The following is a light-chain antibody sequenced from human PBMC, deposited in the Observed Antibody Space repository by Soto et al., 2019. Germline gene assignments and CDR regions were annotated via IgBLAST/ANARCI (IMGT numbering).Light chain of an antibody. CDR2: GAS. CDR1: QRVSSNF. CDR3: QQYGRSPIT. J-gene: IGKJ5*01. Sequence: EIVLTQSPGTLSLSPGEAATLSCRASQRVSSNFLSWYQQKPGQAPRLLIYGASSRATGISDRFSGSGSGLDFTLSITRLGPEDFGVYYCQQYGRSPITFGQGTRLESK. V-gene: IGKV3-20*01.